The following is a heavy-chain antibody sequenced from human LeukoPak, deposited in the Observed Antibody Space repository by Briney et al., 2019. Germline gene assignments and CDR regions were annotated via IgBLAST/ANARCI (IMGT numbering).Heavy chain of an antibody. CDR1: GGTFSTSA. CDR3: ATNNWNDKMHDY. Sequence: ASVKVSCKASGGTFSTSAISWVRQAPGQGLEWMGGIILIFGTANYAQKFQGRVTITADKSTSTAYMELSSLRSEDTAVYYCATNNWNDKMHDYWGQGTLVTVSS. J-gene: IGHJ4*02. D-gene: IGHD1-20*01. V-gene: IGHV1-69*06. CDR2: IILIFGTA.